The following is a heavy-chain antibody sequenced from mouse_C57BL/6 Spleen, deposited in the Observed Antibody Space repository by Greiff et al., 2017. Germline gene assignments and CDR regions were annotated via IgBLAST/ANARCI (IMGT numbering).Heavy chain of an antibody. CDR2: IDPETGGT. D-gene: IGHD2-3*01. J-gene: IGHJ2*01. CDR1: GYTFTDYE. CDR3: TRGGWLLPYYFDY. V-gene: IGHV1-15*01. Sequence: VQLQQSGAELVRPGASVTLSCKASGYTFTDYEMHWVKQTPVHGLEWIGAIDPETGGTAYNQKFKGKAILTADKSSSTAYMELRSLTSEDSAVYYCTRGGWLLPYYFDYWGQGTTLTVSS.